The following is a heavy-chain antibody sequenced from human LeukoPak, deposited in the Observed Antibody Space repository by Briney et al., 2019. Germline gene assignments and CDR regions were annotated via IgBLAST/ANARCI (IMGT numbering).Heavy chain of an antibody. CDR3: ARELDSSGYYLDYYMDV. V-gene: IGHV3-48*04. J-gene: IGHJ6*03. CDR1: GFTFSSYS. Sequence: GGSLRLSCAASGFTFSSYSMNWVRQAPGKGLGWVSYISSSSSTIYYADSVKGRFTISRDNAKNSLYLQMNSLRAEDTAVYYCARELDSSGYYLDYYMDVWGKGTTVTVSS. D-gene: IGHD3-22*01. CDR2: ISSSSSTI.